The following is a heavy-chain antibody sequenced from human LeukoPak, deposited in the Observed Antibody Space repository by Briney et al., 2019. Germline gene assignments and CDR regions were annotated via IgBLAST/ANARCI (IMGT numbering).Heavy chain of an antibody. CDR3: ARVLGGIAAAGNDY. CDR1: GFTFSSYS. Sequence: GGSLRLSCAASGFTFSSYSMNWVRQAPGKGLAWVSRINTDGSSTSYADSVKGRFTISRDNAKNSLYLQMNSLRAEDTALYYCARVLGGIAAAGNDYWGQGTLVTVSS. CDR2: INTDGSST. D-gene: IGHD6-13*01. J-gene: IGHJ4*02. V-gene: IGHV3-74*01.